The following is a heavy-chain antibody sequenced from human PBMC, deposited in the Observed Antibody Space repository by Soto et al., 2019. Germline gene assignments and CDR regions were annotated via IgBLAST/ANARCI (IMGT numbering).Heavy chain of an antibody. CDR3: AKVPGIAVAGTFDY. V-gene: IGHV3-23*01. Sequence: GGSLRLSFAASGFTFTSYAMSWVRQAPGKGLEWVSAISGSGGSTYYADSVKGRFTISRDNSKNTLYLQMNSLRAEDTAVYYCAKVPGIAVAGTFDYWGQGTLVTVSS. CDR2: ISGSGGST. J-gene: IGHJ4*02. CDR1: GFTFTSYA. D-gene: IGHD6-19*01.